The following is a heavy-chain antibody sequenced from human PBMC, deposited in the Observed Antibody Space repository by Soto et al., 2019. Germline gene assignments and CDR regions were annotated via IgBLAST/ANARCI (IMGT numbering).Heavy chain of an antibody. CDR1: GFTFSSYA. V-gene: IGHV3-23*01. CDR2: ISGSGGST. CDR3: AKRYLPLYSDYYYYMDV. D-gene: IGHD2-21*01. J-gene: IGHJ6*03. Sequence: GGSLRLSCAASGFTFSSYAMSWVRQAPGKGLEWVSAISGSGGSTYYADSVKGRFTISRDNSKNTLYLQMNSLRAEDTAVYYCAKRYLPLYSDYYYYMDVWGKGTTVTVSS.